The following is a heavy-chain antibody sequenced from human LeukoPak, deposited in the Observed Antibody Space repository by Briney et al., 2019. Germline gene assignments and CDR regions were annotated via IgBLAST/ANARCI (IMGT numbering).Heavy chain of an antibody. J-gene: IGHJ5*02. CDR1: GFTFSSYA. CDR3: AKKYSTGLDP. Sequence: GGSQRLSCAASGFTFSSYAMSWVRQAPGKGLEWVSDINGSGGSTYYADSVKGRFTISRDNSKNTLYLQMNSLRAEDTAVYYCAKKYSTGLDPWGQGTLVTVSS. CDR2: INGSGGST. D-gene: IGHD1-26*01. V-gene: IGHV3-23*01.